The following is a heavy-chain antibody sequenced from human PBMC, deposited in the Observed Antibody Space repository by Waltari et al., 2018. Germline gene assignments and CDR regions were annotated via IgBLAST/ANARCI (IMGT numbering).Heavy chain of an antibody. V-gene: IGHV3-23*01. J-gene: IGHJ4*02. Sequence: EVQLLESGGGLVQPGGSLRLSCAASGFPFSSYAMSGVRQAQGKGLEGVSAISGSGGSTYYADSVKDRFTISRDNSKNTLYLQMNSLRAEDTAVYYCAKGKRMVDFDYWGQGTLVTVSS. D-gene: IGHD3-10*01. CDR3: AKGKRMVDFDY. CDR2: ISGSGGST. CDR1: GFPFSSYA.